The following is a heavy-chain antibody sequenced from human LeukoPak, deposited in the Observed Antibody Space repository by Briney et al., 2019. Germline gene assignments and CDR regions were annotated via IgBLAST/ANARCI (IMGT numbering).Heavy chain of an antibody. CDR1: GFTFSSYG. D-gene: IGHD3-22*01. CDR3: ARDLVYYDSSGHSDY. J-gene: IGHJ4*02. CDR2: ISYDGTKK. V-gene: IGHV3-30-3*01. Sequence: GGSLRLSCAGSGFTFSSYGLHWVRQAPGQGLEWVAFISYDGTKKHYADFVKGRFTISRDNSKNTLSLQMISLRPEDTAVYYCARDLVYYDSSGHSDYWGQGTLVTVSS.